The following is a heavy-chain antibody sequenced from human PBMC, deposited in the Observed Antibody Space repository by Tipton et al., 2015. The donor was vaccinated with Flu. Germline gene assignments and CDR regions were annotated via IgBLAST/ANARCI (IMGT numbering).Heavy chain of an antibody. V-gene: IGHV4-34*01. D-gene: IGHD1-1*01. CDR3: ARDLWNDRRAYYYYGVDV. Sequence: TLSLTCAVYGGSFSEYNWGWVRQSPGTGLEWIGEIRPSGSTNYSPSLKSRVTMSEDTSKNQFSLRLNSVTAADTAVYYCARDLWNDRRAYYYYGVDVWGQGTTVTVSS. CDR2: IRPSGST. J-gene: IGHJ6*02. CDR1: GGSFSEYN.